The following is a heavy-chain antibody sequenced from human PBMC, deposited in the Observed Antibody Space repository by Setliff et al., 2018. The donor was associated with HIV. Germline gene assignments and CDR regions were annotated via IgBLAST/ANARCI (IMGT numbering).Heavy chain of an antibody. J-gene: IGHJ4*02. D-gene: IGHD5-12*01. V-gene: IGHV3-7*01. CDR3: ARDWRSGYDLNFDY. CDR2: IRQDGTDK. Sequence: ETLSLTCGVSGYSMSSGYYWGWIRQPPGKGLEWVVKIRQDGTDKYYVDSVKGRFTISRDNAKNSLYLQMNSLRAEDTAIYYCARDWRSGYDLNFDYWGQGTLVTVSS. CDR1: GYSMSSGYY.